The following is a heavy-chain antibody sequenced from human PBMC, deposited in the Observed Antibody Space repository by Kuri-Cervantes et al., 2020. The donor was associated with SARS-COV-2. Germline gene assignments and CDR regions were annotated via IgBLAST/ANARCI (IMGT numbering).Heavy chain of an antibody. Sequence: SETLSLTCTVSGGSISSYYWSWIRQSAGKGLEWIGLMYASGGTKYNPSLKSRVTMSVDTSKNQLSLKLRSVAAADTAVYYCATVGYSYASKGYYYYYYMDVWGKGTTVTVSS. CDR1: GGSISSYY. V-gene: IGHV4-4*07. J-gene: IGHJ6*03. CDR2: MYASGGT. D-gene: IGHD5-18*01. CDR3: ATVGYSYASKGYYYYYYMDV.